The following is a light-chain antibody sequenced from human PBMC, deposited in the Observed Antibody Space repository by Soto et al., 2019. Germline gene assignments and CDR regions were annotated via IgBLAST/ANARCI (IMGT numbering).Light chain of an antibody. Sequence: DIQMPQSPSSVSASVGDRVTITCRASQSISSYLNWYQQKPGKAPKLLIYAASSLQSGVPSRFSGSGSGTDFTLTISSLQPEDFATYYCQQSYSTPLTFGGGTKVDI. CDR2: AAS. CDR3: QQSYSTPLT. V-gene: IGKV1-39*01. J-gene: IGKJ4*01. CDR1: QSISSY.